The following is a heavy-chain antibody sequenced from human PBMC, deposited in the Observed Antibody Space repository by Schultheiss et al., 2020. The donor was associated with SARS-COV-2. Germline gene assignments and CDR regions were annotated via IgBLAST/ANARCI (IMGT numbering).Heavy chain of an antibody. CDR2: IYYSGST. V-gene: IGHV4-39*01. CDR3: ARFVRVATTRSYYYDSSGYYYDAFDI. J-gene: IGHJ3*02. D-gene: IGHD3-22*01. Sequence: SQTLSLTCTVSGGSISSSSYYWGWIRQPPGKGLEWIGSIYYSGSTYYNPSLKSRVTISVDTSKNQFSLKLSSVTAADTAVYYCARFVRVATTRSYYYDSSGYYYDAFDIWGQGTMVTVSS. CDR1: GGSISSSSYY.